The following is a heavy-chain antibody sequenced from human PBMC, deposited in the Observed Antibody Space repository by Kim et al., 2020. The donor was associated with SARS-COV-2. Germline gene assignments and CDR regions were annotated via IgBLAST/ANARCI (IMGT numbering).Heavy chain of an antibody. CDR2: ISSSSSYI. J-gene: IGHJ6*02. CDR3: ARDGIVVVVAATLASKHYYYYGMDV. CDR1: GFTFSSYS. Sequence: GGSLRLSCAASGFTFSSYSMNWVRQAPGKGLEWVSSISSSSSYIYYADSVKGRFTISRDNAKNSLYLQMNSLRAEDTAVYYCARDGIVVVVAATLASKHYYYYGMDVWGQGTTVTVSS. D-gene: IGHD2-15*01. V-gene: IGHV3-21*01.